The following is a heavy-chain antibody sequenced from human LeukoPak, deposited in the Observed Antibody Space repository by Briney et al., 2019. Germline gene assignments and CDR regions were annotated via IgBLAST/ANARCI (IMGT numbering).Heavy chain of an antibody. CDR2: ISYDGSNK. CDR1: GFTFSSYA. J-gene: IGHJ4*02. V-gene: IGHV3-30*04. Sequence: GGSLRLSCAASGFTFSSYAMHWVRQAPGKGLEWVAVISYDGSNKYYADSVKGRFTISRDNSKNTLYLQMNSLRAEDTAVYYCARDNGFDYRGQGTLVTVSS. CDR3: ARDNGFDY.